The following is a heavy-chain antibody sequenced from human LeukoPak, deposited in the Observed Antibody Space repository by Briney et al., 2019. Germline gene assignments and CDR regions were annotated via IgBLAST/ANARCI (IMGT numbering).Heavy chain of an antibody. D-gene: IGHD2-2*02. Sequence: GASVKVSCKASGYTFTGYYMHWVRQAAGQGLEGMGWINPNSGGTNYAQKFQGRVTMTRDMSTSTVYMELSSLRSEDTAVYYCARVAAEVVGVPGAIGFGWLRRDYYYMDVWGKGTTVTVSS. J-gene: IGHJ6*03. CDR1: GYTFTGYY. CDR2: INPNSGGT. CDR3: ARVAAEVVGVPGAIGFGWLRRDYYYMDV. V-gene: IGHV1-2*02.